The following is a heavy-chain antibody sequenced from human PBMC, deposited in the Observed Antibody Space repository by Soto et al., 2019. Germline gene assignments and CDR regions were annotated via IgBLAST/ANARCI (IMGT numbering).Heavy chain of an antibody. CDR1: GFSLSTSGVG. J-gene: IGHJ1*01. CDR2: IYWNDDK. CDR3: AHIYKYYYDSSGYPLVEYFQH. V-gene: IGHV2-5*01. D-gene: IGHD3-22*01. Sequence: ASGPYAGEPTQTLTLTCTFSGFSLSTSGVGVGWIRQPPGKALEWLALIYWNDDKRYSPSLKSRLTITKDTSKNQVVLTMTNMDPVDTATYYCAHIYKYYYDSSGYPLVEYFQHWGQGTLVTVSS.